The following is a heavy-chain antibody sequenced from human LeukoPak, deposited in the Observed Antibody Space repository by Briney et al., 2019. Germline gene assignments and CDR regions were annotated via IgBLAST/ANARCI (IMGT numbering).Heavy chain of an antibody. J-gene: IGHJ4*02. D-gene: IGHD3-22*01. Sequence: GRSLRLSCAASGFTFSSYGMHWVRQAPGKGLEWVAFIRYDGSNKYYADSVKGRFTISRDNSKNTLYLQMNSLRAEDTAVYYCAKDPYDYYDSSGYYYEPYFDYWGQGTLVTVSS. CDR3: AKDPYDYYDSSGYYYEPYFDY. CDR2: IRYDGSNK. CDR1: GFTFSSYG. V-gene: IGHV3-30*02.